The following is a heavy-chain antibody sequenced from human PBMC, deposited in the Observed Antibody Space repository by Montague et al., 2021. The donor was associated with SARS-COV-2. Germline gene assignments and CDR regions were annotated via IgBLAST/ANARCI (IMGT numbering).Heavy chain of an antibody. J-gene: IGHJ6*03. Sequence: SETLSLTCAVHGTSFSGYSWNWIRQPPGKGLEWIGEINHGGSTKYSPSLKSRLTISADTSKNQFSLKLTSVAAADTAVYYCARLGEGVVPAPILGVGPYYSYYCMDVWGKGTTVTVSS. V-gene: IGHV4-34*01. CDR3: ARLGEGVVPAPILGVGPYYSYYCMDV. CDR1: GTSFSGYS. D-gene: IGHD2-2*02. CDR2: INHGGST.